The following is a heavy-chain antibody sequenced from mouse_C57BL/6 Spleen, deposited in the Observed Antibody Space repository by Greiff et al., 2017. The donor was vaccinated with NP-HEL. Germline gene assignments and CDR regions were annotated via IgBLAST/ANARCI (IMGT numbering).Heavy chain of an antibody. CDR2: ISYDGSN. V-gene: IGHV3-6*01. D-gene: IGHD1-1*01. Sequence: DVQLQESGPGLVKPSQSLSLTCSVTGYSITSGYYWNWIRQFPGNKLEWMGYISYDGSNNYNPSLKNRISITRDTSKNQFFLKLNSVTTEDTATYYCAREPYYGIGSYWGQGTSVTVSS. CDR3: AREPYYGIGSY. CDR1: GYSITSGYY. J-gene: IGHJ4*01.